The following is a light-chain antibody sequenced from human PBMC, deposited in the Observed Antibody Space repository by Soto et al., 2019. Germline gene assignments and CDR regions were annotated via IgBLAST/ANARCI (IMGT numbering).Light chain of an antibody. Sequence: DIVLTQSPGTLSLSPGERATLSCRASQSVSSNYLAWYQQKPGQAPRLLIYGASTRATGVPDRFSGSGSGTDFTLTISRLEPEDFAVYHCQQYGSLSSTFGQGTKVEIK. J-gene: IGKJ1*01. CDR2: GAS. CDR1: QSVSSNY. V-gene: IGKV3-20*01. CDR3: QQYGSLSST.